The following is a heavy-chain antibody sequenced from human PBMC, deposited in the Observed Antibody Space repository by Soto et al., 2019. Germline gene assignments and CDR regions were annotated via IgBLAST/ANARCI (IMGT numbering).Heavy chain of an antibody. J-gene: IGHJ2*01. CDR2: IGPYNGNT. V-gene: IGHV1-18*01. Sequence: QVQLVQSGAEVKKPGASVKVSCKASGYTFNNYGISWVRQAPGQGLEWMGWIGPYNGNTDHAQNFQGRVTMTTDTSTNTAYMELRSLRSDDTALYYCARCYCSVGSCYTFCHFDLWGRGTLVTVSS. CDR3: ARCYCSVGSCYTFCHFDL. D-gene: IGHD2-15*01. CDR1: GYTFNNYG.